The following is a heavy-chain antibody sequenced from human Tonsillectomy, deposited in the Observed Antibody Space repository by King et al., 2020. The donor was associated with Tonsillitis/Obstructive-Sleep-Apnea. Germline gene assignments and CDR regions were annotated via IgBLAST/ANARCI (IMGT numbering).Heavy chain of an antibody. J-gene: IGHJ4*02. D-gene: IGHD6-13*01. CDR2: ISCSSSYT. CDR1: GFTFSDYY. CDR3: ARVHGYSSSWYYFDY. V-gene: IGHV3-11*05. Sequence: VQLVESGGGLVKPGGSLRLSCAASGFTFSDYYMSWIRQAPGKGLEWVSYISCSSSYTNYADSVKGRFTISRDNAKNSLYLQMNSLRAEDTAVYYCARVHGYSSSWYYFDYWGQGTLVTVSS.